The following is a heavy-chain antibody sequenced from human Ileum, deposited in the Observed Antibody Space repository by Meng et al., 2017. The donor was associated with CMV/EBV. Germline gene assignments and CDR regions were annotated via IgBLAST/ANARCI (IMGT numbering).Heavy chain of an antibody. D-gene: IGHD4-17*01. CDR2: INPNSGGP. V-gene: IGHV1-2*02. CDR1: GYSFTGYY. Sequence: QVQLVQSGAGGKMPGASVKVSCRASGYSFTGYYIHWVRQAPGQGLEWMGWINPNSGGPHFAPKFLDRVTMTRDTSINTAYMELTSLRSDDTAVYYCVKENVRGDYDAWGQGTLVTVSS. J-gene: IGHJ5*02. CDR3: VKENVRGDYDA.